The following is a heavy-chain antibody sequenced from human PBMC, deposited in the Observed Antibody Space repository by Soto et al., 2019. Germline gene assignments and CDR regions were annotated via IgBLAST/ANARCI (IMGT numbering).Heavy chain of an antibody. J-gene: IGHJ3*02. Sequence: GGSLRLSCAASGFTFSSYAMSWVRQAPGKGLEWVSAISGSGGSTYYADSVKGRFTISRDNSKNTLYLKMNSLRAEDTAVYYFAKDLITIFGVVIRFPDAFDIWGQGTMVTVSS. D-gene: IGHD3-3*01. CDR1: GFTFSSYA. CDR3: AKDLITIFGVVIRFPDAFDI. CDR2: ISGSGGST. V-gene: IGHV3-23*01.